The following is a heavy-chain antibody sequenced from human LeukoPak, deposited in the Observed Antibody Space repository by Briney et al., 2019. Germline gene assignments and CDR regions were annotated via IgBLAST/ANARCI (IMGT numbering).Heavy chain of an antibody. CDR3: AKVQLGIGVGY. CDR2: ISDGGSRA. D-gene: IGHD7-27*01. CDR1: GFSFSSYA. J-gene: IGHJ4*02. V-gene: IGHV3-23*01. Sequence: GGSLRLSCAASGFSFSSYAVSWVRQAPGRGLEWVSGISDGGSRAYYADSVKGRFTISRDDSKNTLYLQMNSLRAEDTAVYYCAKVQLGIGVGYWGQGTLVIVSS.